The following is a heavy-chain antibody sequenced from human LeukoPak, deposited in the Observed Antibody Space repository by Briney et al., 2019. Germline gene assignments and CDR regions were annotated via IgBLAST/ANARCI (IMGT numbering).Heavy chain of an antibody. V-gene: IGHV3-11*01. Sequence: GQSLRLSCAASTFTFSDYYMSWIRQAPGKGLGWDSYICSSGSTTYYADSAKGRFTIYRHNAKNSLYLQMNSLRAEDTAVYYCARLHSSSIAAPMDVWGKGTTVTVSS. CDR2: ICSSGSTT. D-gene: IGHD6-6*01. CDR1: TFTFSDYY. J-gene: IGHJ6*03. CDR3: ARLHSSSIAAPMDV.